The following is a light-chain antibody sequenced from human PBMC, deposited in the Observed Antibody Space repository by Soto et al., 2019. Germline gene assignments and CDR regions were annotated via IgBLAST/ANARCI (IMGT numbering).Light chain of an antibody. CDR1: QSVSSNY. CDR3: QYYGRSPCT. CDR2: SAF. J-gene: IGKJ1*01. V-gene: IGKV3-20*01. Sequence: EIVLTQSPGTLSLSPGEGGTLSCRASQSVSSNYLAWYQQKPGQAPRLLIYSAFSRATGIPDRFSGSGSGPDFSLTISRLAPEDFAVYYCQYYGRSPCTFGHRTTVAIK.